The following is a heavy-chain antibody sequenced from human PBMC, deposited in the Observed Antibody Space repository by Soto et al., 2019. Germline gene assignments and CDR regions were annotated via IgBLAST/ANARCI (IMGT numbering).Heavy chain of an antibody. CDR2: ISAHSGNT. V-gene: IGHV1-18*01. CDR3: ARGADFWSGYRWFDP. D-gene: IGHD3-3*01. CDR1: GYTFTSYG. J-gene: IGHJ5*02. Sequence: ASVKVSCKASGYTFTSYGISWVRRAPGQGLEWMGWISAHSGNTNYAQHIQGRVTMTTDTSTSTAYMELRSLRSDDTAVYFCARGADFWSGYRWFDPWGQGTLVTVSS.